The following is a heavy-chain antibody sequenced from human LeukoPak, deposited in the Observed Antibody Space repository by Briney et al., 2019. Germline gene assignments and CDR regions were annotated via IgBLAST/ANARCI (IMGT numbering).Heavy chain of an antibody. J-gene: IGHJ4*02. CDR2: ISGSGDST. CDR1: GFTFSSYT. V-gene: IGHV3-23*01. CDR3: AKDYPLDY. Sequence: GGSLRLSCAASGFTFSSYTMHWVRQAPGKGLEWVSAISGSGDSTFYADSVRGRFTISRDNSKNTLSLQMNSLRGEDTAVYYCAKDYPLDYWGQGTLVTVSS.